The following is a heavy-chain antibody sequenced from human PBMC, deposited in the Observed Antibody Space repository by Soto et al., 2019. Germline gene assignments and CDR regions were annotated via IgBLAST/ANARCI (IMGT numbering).Heavy chain of an antibody. CDR1: GFTFSSSG. Sequence: QVQLVESGGGVVRPGRSLRLSCAASGFTFSSSGIHWVRQAPGKGLEWVAVISYDGGNKYYVDSVKGRFTISRDNSKNTLYLQMNSLRAEDTAVYYCATDFSGWYGSSEYGFWGQGTLVTVSS. J-gene: IGHJ4*02. D-gene: IGHD6-19*01. CDR3: ATDFSGWYGSSEYGF. CDR2: ISYDGGNK. V-gene: IGHV3-30*03.